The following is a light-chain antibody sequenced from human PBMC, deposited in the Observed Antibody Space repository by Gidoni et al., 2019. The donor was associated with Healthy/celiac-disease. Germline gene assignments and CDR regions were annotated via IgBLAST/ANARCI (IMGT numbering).Light chain of an antibody. CDR2: AAS. V-gene: IGKV1-9*01. CDR1: QGISSY. CDR3: QQLNSYPLSIT. Sequence: DIQLTQSPSFLSASVGDRVTITCWASQGISSYLAWYQQKPGKAPKLLIYAASTLQSGVPSRFSGSGSGTEFTLTISSLQPEDFATYYCQQLNSYPLSITFGQXTRLEIK. J-gene: IGKJ5*01.